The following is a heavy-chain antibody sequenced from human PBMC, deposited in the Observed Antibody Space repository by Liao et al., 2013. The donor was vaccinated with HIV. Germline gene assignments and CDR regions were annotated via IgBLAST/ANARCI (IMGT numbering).Heavy chain of an antibody. V-gene: IGHV4-59*10. D-gene: IGHD3-10*01. CDR1: GGSFSGYY. CDR3: ARSTMRDWYFDL. J-gene: IGHJ2*01. Sequence: HVQLQQWGAGLLRPSETLSLTCAVYGGSFSGYYWSWIRQSAGKGLEWIGHVFTTGHTKYNPSLQRRVTMSLDTSKNQVSLKFNSVTAADTAVYHCARSTMRDWYFDLWGRGTLVTVSS. CDR2: VFTTGHT.